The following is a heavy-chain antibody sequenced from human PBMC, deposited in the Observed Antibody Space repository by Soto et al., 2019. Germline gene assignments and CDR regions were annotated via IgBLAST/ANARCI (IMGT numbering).Heavy chain of an antibody. CDR1: GYTFTSYG. V-gene: IGHV1-3*01. CDR2: INAGNGNT. CDR3: ARDPNDSSAYYHHYYYGMDV. J-gene: IGHJ6*02. Sequence: ASVKVSCKASGYTFTSYGIHWVRQAPGQRLEWTGWINAGNGNTKYSEKFQGRVTVTRDTSAGTAYLELSSLRSEDTAVYYCARDPNDSSAYYHHYYYGMDVWGQGTTVTVSS. D-gene: IGHD3-22*01.